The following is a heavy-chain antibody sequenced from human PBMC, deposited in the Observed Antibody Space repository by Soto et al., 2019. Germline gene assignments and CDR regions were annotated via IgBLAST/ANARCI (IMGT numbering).Heavy chain of an antibody. D-gene: IGHD5-12*01. CDR2: ISGSGGNT. CDR1: GFTFRSYA. V-gene: IGHV3-23*01. J-gene: IGHJ4*02. CDR3: ANLPPRGNKYEPADY. Sequence: GGSLRLSCAASGFTFRSYAMSWVRQAPGKGLEWVSVISGSGGNTYYAADSVNGRFTISRDNSKNTLFLQMNSLRTEDTAVYYCANLPPRGNKYEPADYWGQGTLVTVSS.